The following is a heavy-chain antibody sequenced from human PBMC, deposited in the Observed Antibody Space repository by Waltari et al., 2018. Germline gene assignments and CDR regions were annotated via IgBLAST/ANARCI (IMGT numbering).Heavy chain of an antibody. CDR1: GFTFDDYA. CDR2: ISWNSGSI. D-gene: IGHD2-21*01. CDR3: AKDIRGRAYCGGDCYYYGMDV. J-gene: IGHJ6*02. V-gene: IGHV3-9*01. Sequence: EVQLVESGGGLVQPGRSLRLSCAASGFTFDDYALHWVRQAPGKGLAWVSGISWNSGSIGYADSVKGRFTISRDNAKNSLYLQMNSLRAEDTALYYCAKDIRGRAYCGGDCYYYGMDVWGQGTTVTVSS.